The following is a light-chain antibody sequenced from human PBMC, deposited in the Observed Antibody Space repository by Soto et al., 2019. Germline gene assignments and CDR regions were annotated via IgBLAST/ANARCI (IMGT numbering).Light chain of an antibody. V-gene: IGKV1-39*01. CDR1: LRISQY. J-gene: IGKJ4*01. CDR3: QQSHSTTLT. CDR2: GAS. Sequence: DIKLTQSPSSLSASVGDRVTITCRASLRISQYLNWYQQKPGKAPKLLIYGASTLQSGVPSRFSGSGSGTDVTLTITKLQPEDSATYFCQQSHSTTLTFGGGTKLEI.